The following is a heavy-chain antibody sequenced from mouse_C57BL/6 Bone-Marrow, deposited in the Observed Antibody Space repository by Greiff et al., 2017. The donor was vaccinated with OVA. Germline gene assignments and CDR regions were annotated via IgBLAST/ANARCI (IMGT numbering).Heavy chain of an antibody. J-gene: IGHJ4*01. V-gene: IGHV1-64*01. CDR1: GYTFTSYW. CDR2: IHPNSGST. Sequence: QVQLKQPGAELVKPGASVKLSCKASGYTFTSYWMHWVKQRPGQGLEWIGMIHPNSGSTNYNEKFKSKATLTVDKSSSTAYMQLSSLTSEDSAVYYCARRDGYAMDYWGQGTSVTVSS. CDR3: ARRDGYAMDY. D-gene: IGHD3-3*01.